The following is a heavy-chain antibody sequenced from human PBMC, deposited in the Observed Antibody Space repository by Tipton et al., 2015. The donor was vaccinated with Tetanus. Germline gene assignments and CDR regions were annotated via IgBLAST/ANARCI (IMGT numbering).Heavy chain of an antibody. V-gene: IGHV3-11*06. J-gene: IGHJ4*02. Sequence: SLRLSCAASGFTFTDYYMSWVRQAPGKGLEWVSYITVSSSYSMYADSVKGRFTISRDNSKNTLYLQMNSLRAEDTAVYYCAREADCSGGSCFSGDFDNWGQGTQVTVAS. CDR2: ITVSSSYS. CDR3: AREADCSGGSCFSGDFDN. D-gene: IGHD2-15*01. CDR1: GFTFTDYY.